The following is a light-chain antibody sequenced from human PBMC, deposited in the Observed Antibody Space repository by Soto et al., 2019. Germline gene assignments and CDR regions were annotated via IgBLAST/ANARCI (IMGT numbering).Light chain of an antibody. V-gene: IGKV3-15*01. Sequence: EIVMTQSPATLSVSPGERATLSCRASQSVSSNLAWYQQKPGQAPRLLIYGASTRATGIPARFSGSGSGTEFTLTIRSLQSEDFAVYYCQQYNNLPSYTFGQGTKLEIK. J-gene: IGKJ2*01. CDR3: QQYNNLPSYT. CDR2: GAS. CDR1: QSVSSN.